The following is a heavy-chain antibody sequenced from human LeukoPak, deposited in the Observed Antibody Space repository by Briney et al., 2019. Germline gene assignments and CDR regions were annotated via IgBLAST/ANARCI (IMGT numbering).Heavy chain of an antibody. CDR1: GVSVSSNTDV. V-gene: IGHV6-1*01. J-gene: IGHJ4*02. CDR2: TYYRSKWYT. Sequence: SQTLSLTCAISGVSVSSNTDVWNWLRQSPSRGLEWLGRTYYRSKWYTEYAVSVRSRITINPDTSKNQFSLQLNSVTPEDTAVYYCARIGYDRPDVDDWGQGTLVTISS. D-gene: IGHD5-12*01. CDR3: ARIGYDRPDVDD.